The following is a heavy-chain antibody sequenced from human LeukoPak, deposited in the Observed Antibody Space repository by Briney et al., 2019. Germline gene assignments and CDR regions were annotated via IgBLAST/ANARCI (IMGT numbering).Heavy chain of an antibody. J-gene: IGHJ6*03. V-gene: IGHV3-30*03. CDR1: GFTFSSNG. D-gene: IGHD3-10*01. Sequence: GGSLRLSCVASGFTFSSNGMHWVRQVPGKGLEWVAVISYDGSNKYYADSVKGRFTISRDNSKNTLYLQMNSLRAEDTAVYYCVGYGSGSYYNYYMDVWGKGTTVTVSS. CDR3: VGYGSGSYYNYYMDV. CDR2: ISYDGSNK.